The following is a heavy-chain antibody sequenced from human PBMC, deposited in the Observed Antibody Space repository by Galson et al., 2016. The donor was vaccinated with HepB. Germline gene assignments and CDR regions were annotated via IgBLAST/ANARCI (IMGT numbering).Heavy chain of an antibody. D-gene: IGHD1-1*01. Sequence: SVKVSCKASGNTFTSDAIHWVRQAPGQGLEWMGWISAGNGNTHYSQKFQDRVSITRDTSASTAFMELRSLRSEDTAKYYCTRATKTGTTGYWGQGTLVTVSS. J-gene: IGHJ4*02. CDR2: ISAGNGNT. CDR1: GNTFTSDA. CDR3: TRATKTGTTGY. V-gene: IGHV1-3*01.